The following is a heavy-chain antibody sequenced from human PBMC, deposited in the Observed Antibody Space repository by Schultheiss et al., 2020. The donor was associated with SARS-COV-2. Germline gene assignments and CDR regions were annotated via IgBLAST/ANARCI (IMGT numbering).Heavy chain of an antibody. CDR3: ASPHYYDSSGYYAFDP. J-gene: IGHJ5*02. CDR2: ISSDGRHR. Sequence: GGSLRLSCATAGFTFSSYPIHWVRQTPGKGLEWVALISSDGRHRYYADFVKGRFTISRDNAKNSLYLQMNSLRAEDTAVYYCASPHYYDSSGYYAFDPWGQGTLVTVSS. V-gene: IGHV3-30*03. D-gene: IGHD3-22*01. CDR1: GFTFSSYP.